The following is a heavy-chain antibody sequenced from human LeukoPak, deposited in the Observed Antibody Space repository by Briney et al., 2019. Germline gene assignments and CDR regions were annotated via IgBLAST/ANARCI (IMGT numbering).Heavy chain of an antibody. CDR1: GGSISGYH. J-gene: IGHJ3*02. D-gene: IGHD3-22*01. CDR2: IYYSGST. V-gene: IGHV4-59*01. Sequence: SETLSLTCTVSGGSISGYHWSWIRQTPGKGLEWIGNIYYSGSTKYNPSLKSRVTMSVDTSKNQFSLKLSSVTAADTAVYYCARGGLENGYHSNDGFDIWGQGTMVTVSS. CDR3: ARGGLENGYHSNDGFDI.